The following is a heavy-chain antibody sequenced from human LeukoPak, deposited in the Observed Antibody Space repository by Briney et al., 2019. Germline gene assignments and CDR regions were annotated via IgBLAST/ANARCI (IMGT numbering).Heavy chain of an antibody. J-gene: IGHJ1*01. CDR1: GYTFTSYA. Sequence: GASVKVSCKASGYTFTSYAMHWVRQAPGQRLEWMGWINAGNGNTKYSQKFQGRVTITRDTSASTAYMELSSLRSEDTAVYYCARDRYSSGWSSEYFQHWGQGTLVTVSS. D-gene: IGHD6-19*01. V-gene: IGHV1-3*01. CDR3: ARDRYSSGWSSEYFQH. CDR2: INAGNGNT.